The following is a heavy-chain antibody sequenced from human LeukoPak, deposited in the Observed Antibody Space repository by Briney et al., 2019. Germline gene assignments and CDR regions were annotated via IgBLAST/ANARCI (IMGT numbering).Heavy chain of an antibody. Sequence: GGSLRLSCAASGFTFSSYWMHWVRQAPGKGLEWVSAISGSGGSTYYADSVKGRFTISRDNSKNTLYLQMNSLRAEDTAVYYCASVSGGKPHEFDYWGQGTLVTASS. V-gene: IGHV3-23*01. D-gene: IGHD4-23*01. J-gene: IGHJ4*02. CDR1: GFTFSSYW. CDR2: ISGSGGST. CDR3: ASVSGGKPHEFDY.